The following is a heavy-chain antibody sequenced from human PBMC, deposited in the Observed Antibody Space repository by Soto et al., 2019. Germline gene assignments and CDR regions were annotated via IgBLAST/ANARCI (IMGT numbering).Heavy chain of an antibody. CDR1: GDSITGSY. Sequence: SETLSLTCTVSGDSITGSYWSWIRQPPGRTLEWIGYIYHSGTTTYNPSLKSRVSISVDTSKNQFSLRLTSVIAADTAVYYCARDMPYAAGSLAGCDYWGQGILVTVSS. V-gene: IGHV4-59*01. D-gene: IGHD1-26*01. CDR2: IYHSGTT. J-gene: IGHJ4*02. CDR3: ARDMPYAAGSLAGCDY.